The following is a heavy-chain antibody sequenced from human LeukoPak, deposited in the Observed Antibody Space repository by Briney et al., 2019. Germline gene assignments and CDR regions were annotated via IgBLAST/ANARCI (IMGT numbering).Heavy chain of an antibody. CDR2: IKQDGSEK. Sequence: GGSLRLSCAASGFTFSRYWMSWVRQAPGKGLEWVANIKQDGSEKYYVDSVKGRFTISRDNAKNSLYLQMNSLRAEDTAVYYCVAFNLLDAFDIWGQGTMVTVSS. J-gene: IGHJ3*02. CDR3: VAFNLLDAFDI. CDR1: GFTFSRYW. V-gene: IGHV3-7*05. D-gene: IGHD1-20*01.